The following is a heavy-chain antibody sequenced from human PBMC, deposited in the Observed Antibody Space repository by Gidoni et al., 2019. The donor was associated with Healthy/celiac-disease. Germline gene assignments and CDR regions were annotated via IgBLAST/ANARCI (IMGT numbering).Heavy chain of an antibody. J-gene: IGHJ4*02. CDR1: GFTFSSYA. CDR3: AKDRLYSSSPDGFDY. D-gene: IGHD6-13*01. CDR2: ISGSGGST. Sequence: EVPLLESGGGLVQPGGSLRLSCAASGFTFSSYAMSWVRPAPGKGREWVSAISGSGGSTYYADSVKGRFTISRDNSKNTLYLQMNSLRAEDTAVYYCAKDRLYSSSPDGFDYWGQGTLVTVSS. V-gene: IGHV3-23*01.